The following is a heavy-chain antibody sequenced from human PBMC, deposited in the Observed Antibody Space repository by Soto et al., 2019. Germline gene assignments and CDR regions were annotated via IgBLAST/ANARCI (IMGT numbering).Heavy chain of an antibody. CDR2: ICYSGST. Sequence: SETLSLSCTVSGGSISSGDYYWSWIRQPPGKGLEWIGYICYSGSTYYNPSLKSRVTISVDTSKNQFSLKLSSVTAADTAVYYCARDHYVYDILTGYGYYYGMDVWGQGTTVTVS. D-gene: IGHD3-9*01. V-gene: IGHV4-30-4*01. CDR3: ARDHYVYDILTGYGYYYGMDV. J-gene: IGHJ6*02. CDR1: GGSISSGDYY.